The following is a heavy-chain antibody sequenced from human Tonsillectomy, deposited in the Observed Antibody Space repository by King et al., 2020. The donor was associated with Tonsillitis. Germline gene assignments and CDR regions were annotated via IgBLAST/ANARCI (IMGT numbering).Heavy chain of an antibody. D-gene: IGHD6-13*01. V-gene: IGHV1-2*02. CDR1: GYTFTGYY. CDR3: ASGRLAAAGEGDFDY. J-gene: IGHJ4*02. Sequence: VQLVESGAEVKKPGASVKVSCEASGYTFTGYYVHWVRQAPGQGLEWMGWINPNGGGTNYAQKFQGRVTMTRDTSISTAYMELSRLRSDDTAVYFCASGRLAAAGEGDFDYWGQGTLVTVSS. CDR2: INPNGGGT.